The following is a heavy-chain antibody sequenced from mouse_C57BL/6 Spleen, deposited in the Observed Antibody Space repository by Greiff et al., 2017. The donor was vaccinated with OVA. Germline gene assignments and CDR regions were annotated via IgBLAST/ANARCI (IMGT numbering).Heavy chain of an antibody. J-gene: IGHJ1*03. D-gene: IGHD2-4*01. CDR2: ISYAGSN. V-gene: IGHV3-6*01. Sequence: ESGPGLVKPSQSLSLTCSVTGYSITSGYYWNWIRQFPGNKLEWMGYISYAGSNNYNPSLKNRISITRDTSKNQFFLKLNSVTTEDTATYYCARVGDYDVWYFDVWGTGTTVTVSS. CDR1: GYSITSGYY. CDR3: ARVGDYDVWYFDV.